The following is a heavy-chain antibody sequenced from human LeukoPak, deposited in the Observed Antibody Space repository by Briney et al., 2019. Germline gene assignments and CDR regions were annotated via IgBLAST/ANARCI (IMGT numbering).Heavy chain of an antibody. CDR1: GGTFSSYA. Sequence: SVKVSCKASGGTFSSYAISWVRQAPGQGLEWMGGIIPIFGTANYAQKFQGRVTITTDESTSTAYMELSSLRSEDTAVYYCARGAIPQRVVPAAMNVWGKGTTVTVSS. CDR2: IIPIFGTA. D-gene: IGHD2-2*01. CDR3: ARGAIPQRVVPAAMNV. V-gene: IGHV1-69*05. J-gene: IGHJ6*04.